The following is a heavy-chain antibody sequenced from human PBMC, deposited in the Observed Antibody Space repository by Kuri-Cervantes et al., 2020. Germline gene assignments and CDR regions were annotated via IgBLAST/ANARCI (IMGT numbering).Heavy chain of an antibody. CDR1: GYSFNSYW. D-gene: IGHD5-24*01. V-gene: IGHV5-51*01. CDR3: ARLEMATIDY. J-gene: IGHJ4*02. CDR2: IYPGDSDT. Sequence: GESLKISCKGSGYSFNSYWIAWVRQMPGKGLEWRGIIYPGDSDTRYSPSIPGQVTISADKDISTAYLQWSSLKASDTALYYCARLEMATIDYWRQGTLVTVSS.